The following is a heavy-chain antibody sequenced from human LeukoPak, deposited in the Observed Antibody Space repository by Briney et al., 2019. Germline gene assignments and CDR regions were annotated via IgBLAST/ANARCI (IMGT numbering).Heavy chain of an antibody. D-gene: IGHD3-10*01. Sequence: SQTLSLTCTVSGGSISSGDYYWSWIRQPPGKGLERIGYIYYSGSTYYNPSLKSRVTILVDTSKNQFSLKLSSVTAADTAVFYCVGHASYLERGGPDALVLWGQGKMLRVSS. CDR1: GGSISSGDYY. J-gene: IGHJ3*01. V-gene: IGHV4-30-4*01. CDR3: VGHASYLERGGPDALVL. CDR2: IYYSGST.